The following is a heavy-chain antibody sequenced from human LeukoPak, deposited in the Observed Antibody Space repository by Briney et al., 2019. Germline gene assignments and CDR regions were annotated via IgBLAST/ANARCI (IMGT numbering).Heavy chain of an antibody. CDR1: GFTFSSFN. CDR2: ISSSSSTI. CDR3: ARYPSVAATGWGRWFDH. V-gene: IGHV3-48*02. Sequence: GGSLRLSCAASGFTFSSFNMNRVRHTPGKGLEWISYISSSSSTIYYADSVKGRFTISRDNAKSSLYLQMNSLRDEDTAVYYCARYPSVAATGWGRWFDHWGQGTLVTVSS. D-gene: IGHD6-13*01. J-gene: IGHJ5*02.